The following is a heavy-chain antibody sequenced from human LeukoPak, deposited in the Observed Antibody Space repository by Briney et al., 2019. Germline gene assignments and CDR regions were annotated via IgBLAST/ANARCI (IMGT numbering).Heavy chain of an antibody. Sequence: PSGTLSLTCTVSGGSISSSSYYWGWIRQPPGKGLEWIGEINHSGSTNYNPSLKSRVTISVDTSKNQFSLKLSSVTAADTAVYYCARRPSYYGGNPPVWFDPWGQGTLVTVSS. CDR2: INHSGST. CDR3: ARRPSYYGGNPPVWFDP. CDR1: GGSISSSSYY. J-gene: IGHJ5*02. V-gene: IGHV4-39*07. D-gene: IGHD4-23*01.